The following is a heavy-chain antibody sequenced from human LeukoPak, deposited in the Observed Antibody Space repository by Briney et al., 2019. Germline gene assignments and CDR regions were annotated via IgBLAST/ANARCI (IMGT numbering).Heavy chain of an antibody. Sequence: GGSLRLSCAASGFPFSSYGMHWVRQAPGKGLEWVARLVYDERSDYANSVKGRFSISRDSSKNTLFLDMSDLRVEDTAVYYCARDLSAAFDFWGQGVLVTVSS. CDR3: ARDLSAAFDF. CDR1: GFPFSSYG. CDR2: LVYDERS. V-gene: IGHV3-33*05. D-gene: IGHD6-19*01. J-gene: IGHJ4*02.